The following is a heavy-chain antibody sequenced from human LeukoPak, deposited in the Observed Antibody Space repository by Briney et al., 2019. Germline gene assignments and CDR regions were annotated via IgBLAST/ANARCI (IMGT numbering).Heavy chain of an antibody. CDR2: ISGSCGST. Sequence: PGGSLRLSCAASGFTFSSYGMSWVRQAPGKGLEWVSAISGSCGSTYYADSVKGRFTISRDNSKNTLYLQMNSLRAEDTAVYYCAKDHYYDSSGYYGPYFDYWGQGTLVTVSS. CDR1: GFTFSSYG. CDR3: AKDHYYDSSGYYGPYFDY. J-gene: IGHJ4*02. V-gene: IGHV3-23*01. D-gene: IGHD3-22*01.